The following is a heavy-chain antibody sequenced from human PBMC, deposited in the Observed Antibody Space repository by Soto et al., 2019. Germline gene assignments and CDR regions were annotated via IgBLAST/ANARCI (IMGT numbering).Heavy chain of an antibody. D-gene: IGHD6-6*01. Sequence: ASVKVSCKASGYTFTSYGISWVRQAPGQGLEWMGWISAYNGNTNYAQKLQGRVTMTTDTSTSTAYMELRSLRSDDTAVYYCARVRIAARTNYYYYYYMDVWGKGTTVTVSS. J-gene: IGHJ6*03. CDR3: ARVRIAARTNYYYYYYMDV. CDR2: ISAYNGNT. V-gene: IGHV1-18*01. CDR1: GYTFTSYG.